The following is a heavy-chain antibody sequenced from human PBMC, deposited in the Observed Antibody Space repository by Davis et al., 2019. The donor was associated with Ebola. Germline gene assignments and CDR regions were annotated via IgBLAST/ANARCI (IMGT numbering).Heavy chain of an antibody. V-gene: IGHV3-23*01. Sequence: ETLSLTCTVSGGSVRSGDYYWSWVRQAPGKGLEWVSTIGGSGTGDKTYYADSVKGRFTISRDNSKNTLYLHMNSLRAEDTAVFYCAKKSGLETPKPGNFFDYWGQGTLVTVSS. CDR1: GGSVRSGDYY. J-gene: IGHJ4*02. D-gene: IGHD4-23*01. CDR2: IGGSGTGDKT. CDR3: AKKSGLETPKPGNFFDY.